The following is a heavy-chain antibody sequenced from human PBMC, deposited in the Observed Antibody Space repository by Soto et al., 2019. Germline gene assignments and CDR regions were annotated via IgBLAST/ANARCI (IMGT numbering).Heavy chain of an antibody. CDR1: GFTFSSYS. Sequence: GGSLRLSCAASGFTFSSYSMNWVRQAPGKGLEWVSYISSSSSTIYYADSVKGRFTISRDNAKNSLYLKMNSLRAEDTAVYYCARVEANLQLRFLEWSTRRYYYMDVWGKGTTVTVSS. V-gene: IGHV3-48*01. D-gene: IGHD3-3*01. J-gene: IGHJ6*03. CDR3: ARVEANLQLRFLEWSTRRYYYMDV. CDR2: ISSSSSTI.